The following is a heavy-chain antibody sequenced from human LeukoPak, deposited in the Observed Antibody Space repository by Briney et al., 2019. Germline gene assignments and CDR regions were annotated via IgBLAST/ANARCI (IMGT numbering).Heavy chain of an antibody. CDR2: IYYSGST. J-gene: IGHJ5*02. CDR1: GGSISSYY. V-gene: IGHV4-59*01. Sequence: PSETLSPTCTVSGGSISSYYWSWIRQPPGKGLEWIGYIYYSGSTKYNPSLRRRVTISVDTSKTQFSLKLSSVTAADTAVYYCAGYYDYVWGSGWFDPWGQGTLVTVSS. CDR3: AGYYDYVWGSGWFDP. D-gene: IGHD3-16*01.